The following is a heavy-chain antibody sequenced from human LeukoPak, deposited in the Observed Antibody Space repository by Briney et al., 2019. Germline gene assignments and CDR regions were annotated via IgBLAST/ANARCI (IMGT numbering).Heavy chain of an antibody. D-gene: IGHD1-26*01. Sequence: PGGSLRLSCAASGFTLSSYSMNWVRQAPGKGLEWVSSISSSSSYIYYADSVKGRFTISRDNSKNALYLQMNSLRAEDTAVYYCAKDDGWELPATFDIWGQGTMVTVSS. CDR2: ISSSSSYI. CDR1: GFTLSSYS. J-gene: IGHJ3*02. CDR3: AKDDGWELPATFDI. V-gene: IGHV3-21*04.